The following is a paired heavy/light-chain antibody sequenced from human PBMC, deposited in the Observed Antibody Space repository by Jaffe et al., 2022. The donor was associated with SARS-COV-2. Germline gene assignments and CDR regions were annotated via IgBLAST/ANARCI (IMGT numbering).Heavy chain of an antibody. CDR1: GVTFTSYW. D-gene: IGHD5-12*01. V-gene: IGHV3-7*01. Sequence: EVHRVESGGGLVQPGESLRLSCAASGVTFTSYWLNWVRQAPGKGLEWVASINRDGSEKYYVDSVKGRFIISRDNAKNSLQLQMNSLRAEDTAVYYCLSGGGYWGQGSLVTVSS. CDR2: INRDGSEK. CDR3: LSGGGY. J-gene: IGHJ4*02.
Light chain of an antibody. J-gene: IGLJ2*01. CDR2: DTS. CDR1: TGAVTSGHY. V-gene: IGLV7-46*01. Sequence: QAVVTQEPSLTVSPGGTVTLTCGSSTGAVTSGHYPYWFQQKPGQAPRTLIYDTSNKHSWTPARFSGSLLGGKAALTLSGAQPEDEAEYYCSLFYSGVVVFGGGTKLTVL. CDR3: SLFYSGVVV.